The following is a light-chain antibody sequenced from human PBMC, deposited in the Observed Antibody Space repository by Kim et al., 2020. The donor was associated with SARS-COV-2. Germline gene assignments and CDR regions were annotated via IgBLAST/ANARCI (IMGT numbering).Light chain of an antibody. CDR3: QQYGSSPLT. CDR2: GAS. J-gene: IGKJ4*02. Sequence: EIVLTQSPGTLSLSPGERATLSCRASESISSFLAWYQQRPGQAPRLLIYGASSRAAGIPDRFSGSGSVTDFTLTISRLAPEDFAVYYCQQYGSSPLTFGGGTKVDIK. CDR1: ESISSF. V-gene: IGKV3-20*01.